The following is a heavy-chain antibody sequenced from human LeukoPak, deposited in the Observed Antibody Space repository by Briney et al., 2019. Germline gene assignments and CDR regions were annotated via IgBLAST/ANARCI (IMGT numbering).Heavy chain of an antibody. D-gene: IGHD6-19*01. CDR1: GFTFTNYA. V-gene: IGHV3-21*01. Sequence: GGSLRLSCAASGFTFTNYAMSWVRQTPGKGLEWVASISSSSSHIYYSDSVKGRFTISRDNPKKSLYLHMNSLRAEDTAVYYCARDTVADAFDVWGQGTMVTVSS. J-gene: IGHJ3*01. CDR2: ISSSSSHI. CDR3: ARDTVADAFDV.